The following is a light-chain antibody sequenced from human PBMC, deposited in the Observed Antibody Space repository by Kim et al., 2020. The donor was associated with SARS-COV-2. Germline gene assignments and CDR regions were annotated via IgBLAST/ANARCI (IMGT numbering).Light chain of an antibody. J-gene: IGKJ2*01. CDR2: DAS. CDR3: LQYNSYS. CDR1: QSSSSW. Sequence: TLSASVGDRVTITCRASQSSSSWLAWYQQKPGKAPKVLIYDASSLESGVPSRFSGSGSGTEFILTISSLQPDDFATYYCLQYNSYSFGQGTKLEI. V-gene: IGKV1-5*01.